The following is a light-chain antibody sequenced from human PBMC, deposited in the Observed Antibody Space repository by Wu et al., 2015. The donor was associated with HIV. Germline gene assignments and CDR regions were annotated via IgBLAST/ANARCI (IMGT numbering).Light chain of an antibody. CDR2: SAS. Sequence: EIVLTQSPDTLSVSPGETATLSCRTSQSVTVTGDDYVAWYQQKPGQAPRLLIHSASTRATDIPDRFSGRGSGTDFTLTIAKVESDDFAIYHCQQYGGSSPTFGRGDTPGHET. CDR1: QSVTVTGDDY. V-gene: IGKV3-20*01. J-gene: IGKJ5*01. CDR3: QQYGGSSPT.